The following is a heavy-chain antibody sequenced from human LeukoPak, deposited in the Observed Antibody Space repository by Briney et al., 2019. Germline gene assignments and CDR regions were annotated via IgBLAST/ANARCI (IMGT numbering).Heavy chain of an antibody. CDR1: GYKFTNYW. V-gene: IGHV5-51*01. Sequence: GAPLQISCKAAGYKFTNYWIGWVRQMPGKGLEWMEINHTDDSDTRYSPYFQGPVTIYTAKNLCTAYLRSSSLKASDTAMYYCARHSATRGRGYNGLGYWGQGTLVTVSS. J-gene: IGHJ4*02. CDR2: NHTDDSDT. CDR3: ARHSATRGRGYNGLGY. D-gene: IGHD5-12*01.